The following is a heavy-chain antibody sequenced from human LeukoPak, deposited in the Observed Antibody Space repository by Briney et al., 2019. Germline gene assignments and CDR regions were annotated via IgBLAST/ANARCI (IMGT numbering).Heavy chain of an antibody. CDR3: ARHPERITMVRGVTWYFDL. CDR1: GGSFSDYY. D-gene: IGHD3-10*01. J-gene: IGHJ2*01. Sequence: SETLSLTCAVYGGSFSDYYWSWIRQPPGKGLEWIGEINHSGSTNYNPSLKSRVTISVDTSKNQFSLKLSSVTAADTAVYYCARHPERITMVRGVTWYFDLWGRGTLVTVSS. V-gene: IGHV4-34*01. CDR2: INHSGST.